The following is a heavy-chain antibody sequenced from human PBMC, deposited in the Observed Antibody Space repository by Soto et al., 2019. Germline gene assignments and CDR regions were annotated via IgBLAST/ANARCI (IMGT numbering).Heavy chain of an antibody. CDR2: ISADNSNT. J-gene: IGHJ3*02. Sequence: QVQLMQSGAEVKKPGASVKVSCKASGYTFTSYGISWVRLAPGQGLEWMGWISADNSNTNYAQKFQGRVIMTTDTSTSTVYMELRSLRSDDTTLSYCARDPYCSGGHCYSGGYAFDIWRQGTTVTVSS. CDR1: GYTFTSYG. CDR3: ARDPYCSGGHCYSGGYAFDI. V-gene: IGHV1-18*01. D-gene: IGHD2-15*01.